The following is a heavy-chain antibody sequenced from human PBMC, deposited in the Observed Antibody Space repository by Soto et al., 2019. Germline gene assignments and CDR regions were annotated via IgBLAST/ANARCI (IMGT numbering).Heavy chain of an antibody. J-gene: IGHJ6*02. CDR1: GFTFSSYA. Sequence: GGSLRLSCAASGFTFSSYAMHWVRQAPGKGLEWVAVISYDGSNKYYADSVKGRFTISRDNSKNTLYLQMNSLRAEDTAVYYCARDRPPHHPGNLRFLEWLFLSYGMDVWGQGTTVTVSS. CDR3: ARDRPPHHPGNLRFLEWLFLSYGMDV. V-gene: IGHV3-30-3*01. CDR2: ISYDGSNK. D-gene: IGHD3-3*01.